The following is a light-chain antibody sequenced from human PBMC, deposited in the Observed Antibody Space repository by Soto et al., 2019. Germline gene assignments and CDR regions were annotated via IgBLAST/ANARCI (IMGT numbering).Light chain of an antibody. Sequence: QAVVTPPPSVSGAPGQRVTISCTGSSSNIGAGYDVHWYHQLPGTAPKLLIYANNNRPSGVPDRFSGAKSGTSASLAITGLQAEDEADYYCQSYDSSLSGVFGGGTQLTVL. V-gene: IGLV1-40*01. J-gene: IGLJ2*01. CDR3: QSYDSSLSGV. CDR1: SSNIGAGYD. CDR2: ANN.